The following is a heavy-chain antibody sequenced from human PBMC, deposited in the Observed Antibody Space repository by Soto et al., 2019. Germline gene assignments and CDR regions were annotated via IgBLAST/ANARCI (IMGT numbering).Heavy chain of an antibody. V-gene: IGHV3-30*18. CDR2: ISYDGSNK. D-gene: IGHD3-16*02. J-gene: IGHJ4*02. Sequence: QVQLVESGGGVVQPGRSLRLSCAASGFTFSSYGMHWVRQAPGKGLEWVAVISYDGSNKYYADSVKGRFTISRDNSKNTLYLQMNSLRAEDTAVYYCAKGGGYRYMDYWGQGTLVTVSS. CDR1: GFTFSSYG. CDR3: AKGGGYRYMDY.